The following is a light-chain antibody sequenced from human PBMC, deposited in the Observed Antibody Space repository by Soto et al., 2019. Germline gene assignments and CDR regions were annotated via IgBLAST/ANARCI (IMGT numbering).Light chain of an antibody. J-gene: IGLJ3*02. V-gene: IGLV2-14*01. CDR1: SSDVGGYNY. CDR3: SSYTSSSTGWV. Sequence: QSVLTQPASVSGSPGQSITISCTGTSSDVGGYNYVSWYQQHPGKAPKLMIYGVSNRPSGVSNRFSGSKSGNTASLTISGLQAEDEADYYCSSYTSSSTGWVFGGGTKVTVL. CDR2: GVS.